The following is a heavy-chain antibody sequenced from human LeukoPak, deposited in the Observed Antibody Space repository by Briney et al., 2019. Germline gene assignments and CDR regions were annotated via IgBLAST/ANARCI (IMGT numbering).Heavy chain of an antibody. Sequence: GGSLRLSCSASGFTFTTSWMNWVRQAPGKGLEWLVSITPNASETYYVDSVRGRFTISRDDDKNSVYLQMNSLRAEDTAVYFCARDRAFKAFDYWGQGNLVSVSS. CDR2: ITPNASET. CDR1: GFTFTTSW. CDR3: ARDRAFKAFDY. J-gene: IGHJ4*02. V-gene: IGHV3-7*01.